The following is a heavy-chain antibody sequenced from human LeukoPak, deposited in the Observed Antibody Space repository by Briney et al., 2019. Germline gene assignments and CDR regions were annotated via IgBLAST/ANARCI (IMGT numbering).Heavy chain of an antibody. CDR2: IYPADSDT. CDR3: AREVDWFFDL. J-gene: IGHJ2*01. D-gene: IGHD1-26*01. V-gene: IGHV5-51*01. Sequence: GASLKFSCKGSGSSFTSYWIGWVRQLPGKGLEWMGIIYPADSDTRYSPSFQGQVTSSAAKSICTAYVQWSSLKASDTAMYYCAREVDWFFDLWGRGTLVTVSS. CDR1: GSSFTSYW.